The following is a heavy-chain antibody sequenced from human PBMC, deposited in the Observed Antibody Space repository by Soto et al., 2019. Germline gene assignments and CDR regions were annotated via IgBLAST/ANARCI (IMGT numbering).Heavy chain of an antibody. CDR3: ARGLVTPLPY. CDR2: INHSGST. J-gene: IGHJ4*02. D-gene: IGHD2-21*02. CDR1: GGSFSDYY. Sequence: SETLSLTCAVYGGSFSDYYWSWIRQPPGKGLEWIGEINHSGSTNYDPSLKSRVTISVDTSKNQFSLKLSSVTAADTAVYYCARGLVTPLPYWGQGTLVTVSS. V-gene: IGHV4-34*01.